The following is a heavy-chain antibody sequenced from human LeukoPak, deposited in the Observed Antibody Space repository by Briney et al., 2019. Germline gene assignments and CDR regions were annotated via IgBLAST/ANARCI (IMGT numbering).Heavy chain of an antibody. Sequence: SETLSLTCTVSGGSISSSSYYWGWIRQPPGKGLEWIGSIYYSGSTYYNPSLKSRVTISVDTSKNQFSLKLSSVTAADTAVYYCARVWGGSLKDAFDIWGQGTMVTVSS. V-gene: IGHV4-39*07. CDR2: IYYSGST. D-gene: IGHD1-26*01. CDR3: ARVWGGSLKDAFDI. CDR1: GGSISSSSYY. J-gene: IGHJ3*02.